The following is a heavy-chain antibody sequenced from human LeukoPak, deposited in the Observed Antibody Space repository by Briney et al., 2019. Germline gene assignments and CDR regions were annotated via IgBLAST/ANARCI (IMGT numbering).Heavy chain of an antibody. CDR3: ARRLIYDFWSGYYTDDAFDI. Sequence: SETLSLTCAVYGGSFSGYYWSWIRQPPGKGLEWIGEINHSGSTNNNPSLKSRVTISVDTSKNQFSLKLSSVTAADTAVYYCARRLIYDFWSGYYTDDAFDIWGQGTMVTVSS. CDR1: GGSFSGYY. J-gene: IGHJ3*02. V-gene: IGHV4-34*01. D-gene: IGHD3-3*01. CDR2: INHSGST.